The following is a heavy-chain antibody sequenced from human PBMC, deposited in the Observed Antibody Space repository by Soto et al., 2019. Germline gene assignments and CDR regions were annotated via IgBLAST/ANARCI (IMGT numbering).Heavy chain of an antibody. V-gene: IGHV1-3*01. Sequence: GASVKVSCKASGYTFTSYAMHWVRQAPGQRLEWMGWINAGNGNTKYSQKFQGRVTITRDTSASTAYMELSSLRSEDTAVYYCARDSQLGSAAGQLQHWGQGTLVTVSS. CDR3: ARDSQLGSAAGQLQH. CDR1: GYTFTSYA. J-gene: IGHJ1*01. D-gene: IGHD6-13*01. CDR2: INAGNGNT.